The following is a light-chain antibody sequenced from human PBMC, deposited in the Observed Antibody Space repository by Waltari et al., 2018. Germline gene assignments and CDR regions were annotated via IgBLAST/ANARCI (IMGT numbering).Light chain of an antibody. CDR2: GAT. Sequence: EIQMTQSPSSLSASIGDRVIITCRASETVNSDLNWFQQKAGKAPSLLIYGATTLESGVPLRFSGSGSGTEFTLTISSLQPEDFATYICQQSYSNPPWTFGQGTKVEVK. J-gene: IGKJ1*01. CDR3: QQSYSNPPWT. CDR1: ETVNSD. V-gene: IGKV1-39*01.